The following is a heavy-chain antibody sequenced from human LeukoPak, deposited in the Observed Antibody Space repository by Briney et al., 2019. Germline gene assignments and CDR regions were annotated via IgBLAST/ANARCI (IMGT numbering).Heavy chain of an antibody. CDR1: GFTFSDYY. CDR2: ISSSDNTI. CDR3: ARDYGGSSPFDY. D-gene: IGHD4-23*01. Sequence: AGGSLRLSCAASGFTFSDYYMSWIRQAPGKGLEWISYISSSDNTIYYADSVKGRFTISRDNAKNSLYLQMNSLRAEDTAVYYCARDYGGSSPFDYWGQGTLVTVSS. J-gene: IGHJ4*02. V-gene: IGHV3-11*04.